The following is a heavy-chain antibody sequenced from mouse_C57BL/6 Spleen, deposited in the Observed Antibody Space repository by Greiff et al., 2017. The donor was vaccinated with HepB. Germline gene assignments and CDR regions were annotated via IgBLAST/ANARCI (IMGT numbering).Heavy chain of an antibody. V-gene: IGHV1-52*01. D-gene: IGHD2-4*01. J-gene: IGHJ3*01. Sequence: QVQLQQPGAELVRPGSSVKLSCKASGYTFTSYWMHWVKQRPIQGLEWIGNIDPSDSETHYNQKFKDKATLTVDKSSSTAYMQLSSLTSEDSAVYYWARDDYDRTWFAYWGQGTLVTVSA. CDR1: GYTFTSYW. CDR2: IDPSDSET. CDR3: ARDDYDRTWFAY.